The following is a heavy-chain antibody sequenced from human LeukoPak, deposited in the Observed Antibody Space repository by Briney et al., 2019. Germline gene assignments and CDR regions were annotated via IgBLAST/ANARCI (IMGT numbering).Heavy chain of an antibody. Sequence: GGSLRLSCAASGFTVSSNYMSWVRQAPGKGLEWVSVIYSGGSTYYADSVKDRFTISRDNSKNTLYLQMNSLRAEDTAVYYCASEGYSTYSSSSGFDYWGQGTLVTVST. CDR2: IYSGGST. CDR1: GFTVSSNY. V-gene: IGHV3-53*01. CDR3: ASEGYSTYSSSSGFDY. D-gene: IGHD6-6*01. J-gene: IGHJ4*02.